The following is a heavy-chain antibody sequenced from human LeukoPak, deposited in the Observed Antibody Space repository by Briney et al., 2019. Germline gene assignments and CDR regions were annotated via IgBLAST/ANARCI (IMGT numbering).Heavy chain of an antibody. CDR2: INPNSGGT. CDR3: AREDLVLEGFDY. CDR1: GYTFIGYY. D-gene: IGHD1-1*01. Sequence: GASVKVSCKASGYTFIGYYMHWVRQAPGQGPEWMGWINPNSGGTNYAQKFQGRLTMTRDTSISTACMELSRLRSDDTAVYFCAREDLVLEGFDYWGQGTLVTVSS. J-gene: IGHJ4*01. V-gene: IGHV1-2*02.